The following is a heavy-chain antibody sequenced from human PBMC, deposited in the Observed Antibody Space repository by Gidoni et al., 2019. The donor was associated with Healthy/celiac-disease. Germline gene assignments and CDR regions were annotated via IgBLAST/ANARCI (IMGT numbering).Heavy chain of an antibody. CDR2: ISSSGSTI. Sequence: EVQLVESVVGLVQPGWSLRLSCAAYGFTFSSYGLNWVRQASGKGLEWVSYISSSGSTIYYADSVKGRFTISRDNAKNSLYLQMNSLRAEDTAVDYCARAQYSSSLLFDYWGQGTLVTVSS. CDR3: ARAQYSSSLLFDY. V-gene: IGHV3-48*03. CDR1: GFTFSSYG. J-gene: IGHJ4*02. D-gene: IGHD6-13*01.